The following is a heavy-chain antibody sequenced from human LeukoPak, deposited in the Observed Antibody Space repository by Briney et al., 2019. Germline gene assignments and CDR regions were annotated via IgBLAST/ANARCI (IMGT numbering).Heavy chain of an antibody. J-gene: IGHJ4*02. Sequence: PGGSLRLSCATSRFTSDDFGTHWVRQAPGKGLEWVCFISADGTSTFYADSVRGRFTISRDNSKNSLYLQMNSLRTEDTAFYYCAKETDNWGQGTLVTVSS. CDR1: RFTSDDFG. V-gene: IGHV3-43*02. CDR2: ISADGTST. CDR3: AKETDN.